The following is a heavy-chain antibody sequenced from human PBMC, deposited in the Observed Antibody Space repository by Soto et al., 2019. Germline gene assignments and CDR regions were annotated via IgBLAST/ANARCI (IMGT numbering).Heavy chain of an antibody. V-gene: IGHV1-18*01. D-gene: IGHD3-10*01. CDR3: ARTISNPMVRGVLSPGDY. CDR2: ISAYNGNT. J-gene: IGHJ4*02. CDR1: GYTFTSYG. Sequence: QVQLVQSGAEVKKPGASVKVSCKASGYTFTSYGISWVRQAPGQGLEWMGWISAYNGNTNYAQKLQGRVTMTTDTSTSTADMELRSLRSDDTAVYYCARTISNPMVRGVLSPGDYWGQGTLVTFSS.